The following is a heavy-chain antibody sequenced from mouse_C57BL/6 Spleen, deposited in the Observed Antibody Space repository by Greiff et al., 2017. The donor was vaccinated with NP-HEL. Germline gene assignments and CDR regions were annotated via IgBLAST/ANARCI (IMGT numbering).Heavy chain of an antibody. J-gene: IGHJ3*01. CDR2: FHPNSGST. CDR1: GYTFTSYW. V-gene: IGHV1-64*01. D-gene: IGHD1-1*01. Sequence: VQLQQPGAELVKPGASVKLSCKASGYTFTSYWMHWVKQRPGQGLEWIGMFHPNSGSTNYNEKFKSKATLTVDKSSSTAYMQLSSLTSEDSAVYYCAREEVYYGSRPPFAYWGQGTLVTVSA. CDR3: AREEVYYGSRPPFAY.